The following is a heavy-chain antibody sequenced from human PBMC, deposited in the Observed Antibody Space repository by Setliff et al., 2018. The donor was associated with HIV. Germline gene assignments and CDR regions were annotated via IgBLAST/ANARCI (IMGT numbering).Heavy chain of an antibody. D-gene: IGHD2-21*02. CDR3: ATLDDSGGNFLAH. CDR1: GYSITNGYY. Sequence: ETLSLTCSVSGYSITNGYYWGWLRQPPGKRLEWVGSIYHDGSTYYKPSLRSRVTISVDTSKNQFSLNLTSVTAADTAVYYCATLDDSGGNFLAHWGQGTVVTVSS. V-gene: IGHV4-38-2*02. CDR2: IYHDGST. J-gene: IGHJ4*02.